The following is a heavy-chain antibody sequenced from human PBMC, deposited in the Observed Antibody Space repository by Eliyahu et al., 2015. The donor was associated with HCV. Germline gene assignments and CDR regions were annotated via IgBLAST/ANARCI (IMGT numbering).Heavy chain of an antibody. D-gene: IGHD3-9*01. CDR3: ARTYYDILTGXIDY. CDR1: GYTXTTYG. CDR2: ISAYNGNT. V-gene: IGHV1-18*01. Sequence: VQLVQSGGEVKKPGASVKVSCXASGYTXTTYGITWVRQAPGQGLEWMGWISAYNGNTNYAQKXQGXVTMTTDTSTSTAYLELRSLRSDDTAVYFCARTYYDILTGXIDYWGQGTLVTVSS. J-gene: IGHJ4*02.